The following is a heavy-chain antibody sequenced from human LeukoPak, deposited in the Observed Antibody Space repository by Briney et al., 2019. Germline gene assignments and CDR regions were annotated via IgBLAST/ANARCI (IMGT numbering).Heavy chain of an antibody. D-gene: IGHD3-22*01. V-gene: IGHV1-8*01. J-gene: IGHJ4*02. Sequence: ASVKVSCKASGYTFTSYDISWVRQATGQGLEWMGWMNPNSGDTGYARKFQGRVTLTRNPSISTAYMELSSLRSDDTAVYYCVSPNHQYDSSGYYPFLDWGQGTLVTVSS. CDR1: GYTFTSYD. CDR3: VSPNHQYDSSGYYPFLD. CDR2: MNPNSGDT.